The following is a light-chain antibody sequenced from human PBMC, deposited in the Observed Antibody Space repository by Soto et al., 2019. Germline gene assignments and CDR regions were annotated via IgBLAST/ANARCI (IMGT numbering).Light chain of an antibody. Sequence: AIRMTQSPSSLSASTGDRVTITCGAGQGISSYLAWYQQKPGKAPKLLVYAASTLQSGVPSRFSGSGSGTDFTLTISCLQSEDFATYSCQQYYSYPRTFGQGTKVEIK. CDR3: QQYYSYPRT. CDR2: AAS. J-gene: IGKJ1*01. V-gene: IGKV1-8*01. CDR1: QGISSY.